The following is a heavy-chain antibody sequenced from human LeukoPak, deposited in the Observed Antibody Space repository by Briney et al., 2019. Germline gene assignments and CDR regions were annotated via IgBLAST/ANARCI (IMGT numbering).Heavy chain of an antibody. J-gene: IGHJ6*02. CDR3: ARDSRGYYGMDV. CDR1: GFTVISNY. CDR2: IYSGGST. D-gene: IGHD6-13*01. V-gene: IGHV3-53*01. Sequence: GWSLRLSCAASGFTVISNYMSWLRQAPGKGLEWVSVIYSGGSTYYADSVKGGFTISRDNSKNTLYLQMNSLRAEDTAVYYCARDSRGYYGMDVWGQGTTVTVSS.